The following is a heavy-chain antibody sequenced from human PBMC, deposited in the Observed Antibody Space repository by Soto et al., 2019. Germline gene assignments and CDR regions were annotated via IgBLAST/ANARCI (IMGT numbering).Heavy chain of an antibody. CDR1: GYTFTSYA. V-gene: IGHV1-3*01. D-gene: IGHD6-6*01. CDR3: AILVAIAARRGGKAFDI. J-gene: IGHJ3*02. CDR2: INAGNGNT. Sequence: ASVKVSCKASGYTFTSYAMHWVRQAPAQRLEWMGWINAGNGNTKYSQKFQGRVTITRDTSASTAYMELSSLRSEDTAVYYCAILVAIAARRGGKAFDIWGQGTMVTVSS.